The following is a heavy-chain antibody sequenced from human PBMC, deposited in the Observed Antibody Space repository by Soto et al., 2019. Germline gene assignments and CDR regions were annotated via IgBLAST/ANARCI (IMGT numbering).Heavy chain of an antibody. D-gene: IGHD3-22*01. CDR1: GGTFSSYA. Sequence: ASVKVSCKSSGGTFSSYAISWVRQAPGQGLEWMGGIIPIFGTANYAQKFQGRVTITADESTSTAYMELSSLRSEDTAVYYCARGSSGYYGYYGMDVWGQGTTVTVSS. CDR2: IIPIFGTA. CDR3: ARGSSGYYGYYGMDV. J-gene: IGHJ6*02. V-gene: IGHV1-69*13.